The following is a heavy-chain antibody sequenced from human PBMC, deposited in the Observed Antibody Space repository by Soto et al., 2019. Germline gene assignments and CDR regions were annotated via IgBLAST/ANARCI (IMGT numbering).Heavy chain of an antibody. CDR2: FDPEDGET. D-gene: IGHD2-15*01. V-gene: IGHV1-24*01. CDR1: GYTLTELS. Sequence: ASVKVSCKVSGYTLTELSMHWGRQAPGKGLEWMGGFDPEDGETIYAQKFQGRVTMTEDTSTDTAYMELSSLRSEDTAVYYCATGHRGYCSGGSCGEFDYWGQGTLVTVS. J-gene: IGHJ4*02. CDR3: ATGHRGYCSGGSCGEFDY.